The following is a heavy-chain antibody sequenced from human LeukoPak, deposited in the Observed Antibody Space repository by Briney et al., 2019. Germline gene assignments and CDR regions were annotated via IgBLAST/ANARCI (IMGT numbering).Heavy chain of an antibody. CDR3: ARKSGSLYQLLTNWFDP. CDR2: IYYSGST. J-gene: IGHJ5*02. CDR1: GGSISSYY. D-gene: IGHD2-2*01. V-gene: IGHV4-59*01. Sequence: SSETLSLTCTVSGGSISSYYWSWIRQPPGKGLEWIGYIYYSGSTNYNPSLKSRVTISVDTSKNQFSLKLSSVTAADTAVYYCARKSGSLYQLLTNWFDPWGQGTLVTVSS.